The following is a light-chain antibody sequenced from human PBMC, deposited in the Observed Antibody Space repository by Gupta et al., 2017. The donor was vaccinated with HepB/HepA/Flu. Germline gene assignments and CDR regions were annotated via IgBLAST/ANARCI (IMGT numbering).Light chain of an antibody. CDR3: QQYGNSPQT. CDR2: GAS. V-gene: IGKV3-20*01. Sequence: VLTQSPRTLSLSPGETATLSCRASQSVSSNFLAWYQQKPGQAPRLLIYGASSRATGISDRFSGSGSETDFALTISRLEPEDFAVYYCQQYGNSPQTFGQGTKVEI. CDR1: QSVSSNF. J-gene: IGKJ1*01.